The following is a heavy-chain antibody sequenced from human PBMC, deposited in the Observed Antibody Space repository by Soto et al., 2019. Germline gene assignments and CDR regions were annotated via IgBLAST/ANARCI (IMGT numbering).Heavy chain of an antibody. CDR1: GGTFSSYT. Sequence: QVQLVQSGAEVKKPGSSVKVSCKASGGTFSSYTISWVRQAPGQGLEWMGRIIPILGIANYAQKFQGRVTINANKSTSTAYMELSSLRSEDTAVYYCARDDHGSGSYYNAPGFDYWGQGTLVTVSS. V-gene: IGHV1-69*08. D-gene: IGHD3-10*01. J-gene: IGHJ4*02. CDR3: ARDDHGSGSYYNAPGFDY. CDR2: IIPILGIA.